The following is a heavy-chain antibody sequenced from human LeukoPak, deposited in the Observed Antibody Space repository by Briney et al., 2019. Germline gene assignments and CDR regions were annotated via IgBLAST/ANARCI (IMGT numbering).Heavy chain of an antibody. J-gene: IGHJ6*03. CDR3: ARSEGVSYYYMDV. V-gene: IGHV4-59*01. CDR2: IYYSGST. D-gene: IGHD2-8*01. CDR1: GGSISSYY. Sequence: PSETLSLTCTVSGGSISSYYWSWIRQPPGKGLEWIGYIYYSGSTNYNPSLKSRVTISVDTSKNQFSLKLSSVTAADTAVYYCARSEGVSYYYMDVRGKGTTVTVSS.